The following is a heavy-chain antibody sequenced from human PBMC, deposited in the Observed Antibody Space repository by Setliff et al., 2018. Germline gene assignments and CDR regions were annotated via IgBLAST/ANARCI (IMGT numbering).Heavy chain of an antibody. J-gene: IGHJ4*02. V-gene: IGHV4-61*05. Sequence: SETLSLTCNVSGVSIANTASYWSWIRQPAGKTLEWIGQVYVGGNTYYNPSFESRVTISVDKSTNQFSLKLNSVTAADTAVYYCVRGVVTIFGVVKDFDWGQGTLVTVSS. CDR1: GVSIANTASY. CDR3: VRGVVTIFGVVKDFD. D-gene: IGHD3-3*01. CDR2: VYVGGNT.